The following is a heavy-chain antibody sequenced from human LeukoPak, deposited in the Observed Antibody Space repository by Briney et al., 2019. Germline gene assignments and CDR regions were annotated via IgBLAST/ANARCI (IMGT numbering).Heavy chain of an antibody. CDR1: GGSIDRYY. D-gene: IGHD1-26*01. V-gene: IGHV4-59*01. CDR2: IYYSGST. CDR3: AYSESEWDAFDI. Sequence: PSEPLSLSCTVSGGSIDRYYGSWLRQPRGGGVEWIGYIYYSGSTNYNPSLKIRVRILVDKSKNQFSLKLTSVTAADTAVYYCAYSESEWDAFDIWGQGTVVTVSS. J-gene: IGHJ3*02.